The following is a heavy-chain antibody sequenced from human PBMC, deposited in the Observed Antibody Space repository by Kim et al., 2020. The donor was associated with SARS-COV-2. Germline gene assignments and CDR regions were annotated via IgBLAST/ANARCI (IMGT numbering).Heavy chain of an antibody. CDR3: AKGSHRDFWRGYSFYGMDV. V-gene: IGHV3-23*01. CDR2: IGYSGVHT. D-gene: IGHD3-3*01. CDR1: GFTFNNSA. Sequence: GGSLRLSCAASGFTFNNSAMTWVRQAPGRGLEWVSSIGYSGVHTSYADSGKGRFTTSRDNSKNTLYLQMNSLRAEDPAVYHCAKGSHRDFWRGYSFYGMDVWGQGTTVTVSS. J-gene: IGHJ6*02.